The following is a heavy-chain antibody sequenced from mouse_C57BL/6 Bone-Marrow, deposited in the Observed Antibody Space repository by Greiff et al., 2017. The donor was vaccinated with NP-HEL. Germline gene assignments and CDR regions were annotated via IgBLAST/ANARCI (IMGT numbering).Heavy chain of an antibody. V-gene: IGHV1-85*01. Sequence: QVQLKESGPELVKPGASVKLSCKASGYTFTSYDINWVKQRPGQGLEWIGWIYPRDGSTKYNEKFKGKATLTVDTSSSTAYMELHSLTSEDSAVYFCAKGPYPPWFAYWGQGTLVTVSA. CDR2: IYPRDGST. D-gene: IGHD2-10*01. CDR1: GYTFTSYD. J-gene: IGHJ3*01. CDR3: AKGPYPPWFAY.